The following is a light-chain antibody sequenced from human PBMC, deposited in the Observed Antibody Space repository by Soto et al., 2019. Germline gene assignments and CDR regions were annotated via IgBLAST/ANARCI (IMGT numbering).Light chain of an antibody. V-gene: IGLV2-23*01. CDR3: CSYAGSSTPRV. J-gene: IGLJ1*01. CDR2: EGS. Sequence: SALTQPASVSGSPGQSITSSCTGTSRDVGSYNLVSWYQQHPGKAPKLMIYEGSKRPSGVSNRFSGSKSGNTASLTISGLQAEDEADYYCCSYAGSSTPRVFGTGTKLTVL. CDR1: SRDVGSYNL.